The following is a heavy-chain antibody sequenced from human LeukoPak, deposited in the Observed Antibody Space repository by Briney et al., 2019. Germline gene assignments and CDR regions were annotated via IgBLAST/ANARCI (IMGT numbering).Heavy chain of an antibody. CDR2: AYYSGHT. CDR3: ARHPFATPFDY. V-gene: IGHV4-59*08. D-gene: IGHD2-15*01. J-gene: IGHJ4*02. CDR1: GGSIISYG. Sequence: SETLSLTCTVSGGSIISYGWSWIRQPPGKGLEWIGYAYYSGHTNYNSSLKSRVTMSLDTSKSQFSLRLSSVTAADTAVYFCARHPFATPFDYWGPGTLVTVSS.